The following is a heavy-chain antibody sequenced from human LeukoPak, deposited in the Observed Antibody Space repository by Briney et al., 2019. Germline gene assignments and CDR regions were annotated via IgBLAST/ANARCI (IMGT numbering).Heavy chain of an antibody. J-gene: IGHJ4*02. Sequence: PGGSLRLSCAASGFSFSSYVMSWVRQAPGKGLEWVSAITGSGDNTYYADSVKGRFTISRDNSKNTLYLQMNSLRAEDTAVYCCEKRRPAVVGKSPYYFDYWGQGTLVTVSS. V-gene: IGHV3-23*01. CDR3: EKRRPAVVGKSPYYFDY. CDR1: GFSFSSYV. D-gene: IGHD4-23*01. CDR2: ITGSGDNT.